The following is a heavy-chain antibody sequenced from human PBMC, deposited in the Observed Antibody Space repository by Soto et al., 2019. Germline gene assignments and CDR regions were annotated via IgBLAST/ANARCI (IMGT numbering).Heavy chain of an antibody. CDR2: ISYNGSNK. J-gene: IGHJ6*03. Sequence: LRHSCGVGEFTCTSFAMTRVRQAPGKGLEWVAAISYNGSNKYYADSVEGRFTISRDNSKNTLYLQMNSLRAEDTAVYYCAEEHIWFREGNYMDVWGKGTTVTVSS. D-gene: IGHD3-10*01. CDR3: AEEHIWFREGNYMDV. V-gene: IGHV3-30*18. CDR1: EFTCTSFA.